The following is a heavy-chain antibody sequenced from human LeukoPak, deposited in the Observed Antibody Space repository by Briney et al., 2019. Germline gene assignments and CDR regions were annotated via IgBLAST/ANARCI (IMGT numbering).Heavy chain of an antibody. CDR2: IYSGGST. Sequence: HPGGSLRLSCAAFGFTVSSNYMSWVRQAPGKGLEWVSVIYSGGSTYYADSVKGRFTISRDNSKNSLYLQMNSLRAEGTAVYYCASRPSGDAAVCDYWGQGTLVTVSS. CDR3: ASRPSGDAAVCDY. CDR1: GFTVSSNY. D-gene: IGHD4-17*01. V-gene: IGHV3-66*01. J-gene: IGHJ4*02.